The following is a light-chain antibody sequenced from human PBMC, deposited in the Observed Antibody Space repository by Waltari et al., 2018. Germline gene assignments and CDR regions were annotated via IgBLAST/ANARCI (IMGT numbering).Light chain of an antibody. V-gene: IGLV1-44*01. J-gene: IGLJ2*01. CDR2: SNN. CDR3: SAWDDSLNSHVI. Sequence: SLLTQPPSASGTPGQTATIPCSGRWSHIGTNVVTWSQQLPGTAPKLLIHSNNQRPSGVPDRFSCSKSGTSASLAISGLQSADEADYYCSAWDDSLNSHVIFGGGTKLTVL. CDR1: WSHIGTNV.